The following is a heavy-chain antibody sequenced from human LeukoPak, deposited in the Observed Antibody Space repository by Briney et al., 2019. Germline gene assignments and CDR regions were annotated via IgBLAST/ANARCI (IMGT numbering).Heavy chain of an antibody. CDR2: ISSSSSYI. D-gene: IGHD1-7*01. V-gene: IGHV3-21*01. CDR1: GFTFSSYS. J-gene: IGHJ6*03. CDR3: ARVHWNYAYMDV. Sequence: GGSLRLSCAASGFTFSSYSMNWVRQAPGKGLEWVSSISSSSSYIYYADSVKGRFTISRDNAKNSLYLQMNSLRAEDTAVYYCARVHWNYAYMDVWGKGTTVTVSS.